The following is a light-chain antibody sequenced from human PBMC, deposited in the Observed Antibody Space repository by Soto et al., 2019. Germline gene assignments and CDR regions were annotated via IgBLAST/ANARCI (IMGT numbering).Light chain of an antibody. J-gene: IGKJ2*01. V-gene: IGKV3-11*01. CDR1: QSVSNY. CDR3: QQRSNWPPYT. CDR2: DAS. Sequence: EIVLTQSPATLSLSPGERATLSCRASQSVSNYLAWYQQKPGQAPRLLIYDASNRATGIPARFSGSGSGTAFTLTISSLEREDFAVFFCQQRSNWPPYTFGQGTKLEIK.